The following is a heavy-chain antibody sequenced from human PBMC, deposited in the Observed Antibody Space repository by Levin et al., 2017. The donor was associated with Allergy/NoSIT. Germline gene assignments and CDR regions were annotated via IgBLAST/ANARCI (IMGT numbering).Heavy chain of an antibody. CDR3: AKGYSNSLSLIGTTDY. CDR1: GFSFSTYA. CDR2: ISGGSSGT. V-gene: IGHV3-23*01. D-gene: IGHD4-11*01. Sequence: GGSLRLSCAASGFSFSTYAMSWVRQAPGKGLEWVSGISGGSSGTYYANSVKGRFTISRDNSKNTVYLQMNSLRADDTAIYYCAKGYSNSLSLIGTTDYWGRGTLVTVSS. J-gene: IGHJ4*02.